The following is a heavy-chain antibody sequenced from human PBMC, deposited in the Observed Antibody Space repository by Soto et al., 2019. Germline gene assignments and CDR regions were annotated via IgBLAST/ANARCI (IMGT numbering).Heavy chain of an antibody. J-gene: IGHJ6*02. CDR3: ARVGYCSGGSCTTDTHYYYGMDV. D-gene: IGHD2-15*01. CDR1: GYTFTSYD. Sequence: ASVKVSCKASGYTFTSYDINWVRQATGQGLEWMGWMNPNSGNTGYAQKFQGRVTMTRNTSISTAYMELSSLRSEDTAVYYCARVGYCSGGSCTTDTHYYYGMDVWGQATTVTVSS. V-gene: IGHV1-8*01. CDR2: MNPNSGNT.